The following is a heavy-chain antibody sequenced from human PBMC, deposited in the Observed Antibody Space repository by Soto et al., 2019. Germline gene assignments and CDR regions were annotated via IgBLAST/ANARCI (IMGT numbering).Heavy chain of an antibody. CDR2: ITPMYGTT. CDR1: GGTFSSYA. D-gene: IGHD6-13*01. V-gene: IGHV1-69*06. CDR3: ATDQVNNIAAAGLFDY. J-gene: IGHJ4*02. Sequence: QVQLVQSGAEVKKPGSSVTVSCKASGGTFSSYAISWVRQAPGHGLEWVGVITPMYGTTNFAHKFQGRVTISADKSTRTAYMELRSLRSEDPAAYYCATDQVNNIAAAGLFDYWGPGTLVTVSS.